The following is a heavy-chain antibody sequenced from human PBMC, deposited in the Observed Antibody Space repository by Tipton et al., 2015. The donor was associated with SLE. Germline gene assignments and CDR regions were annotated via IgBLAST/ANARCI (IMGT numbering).Heavy chain of an antibody. V-gene: IGHV4-39*07. J-gene: IGHJ2*01. CDR3: ARAYDFWSGYYSWYFDL. CDR1: SGSLSNNDY. D-gene: IGHD3-3*01. CDR2: ICCGGNT. Sequence: TLSLTCTVSSGSLSNNDYWGWIRRAPGKRLEWVGSICCGGNTYYNPSLKSRVTISVDTSKNQFSLKLSSVTAADTAVYYCARAYDFWSGYYSWYFDLWGRGTLVTVSS.